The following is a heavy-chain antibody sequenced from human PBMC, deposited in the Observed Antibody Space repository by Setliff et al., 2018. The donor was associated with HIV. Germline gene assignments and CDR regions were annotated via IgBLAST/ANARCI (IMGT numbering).Heavy chain of an antibody. CDR3: ARGDHGALMGVIIRYYYMDV. D-gene: IGHD3-10*01. V-gene: IGHV3-48*01. J-gene: IGHJ6*03. CDR2: ISSSSSTI. Sequence: GGSLRLSCAASGFTFSNAWMSWVRQAPGKGLEWVSYISSSSSTIYYADSVKGRFTISRDNAKNSLYLQMNSLRAEDTAVYYCARGDHGALMGVIIRYYYMDVWGKGTTVTVSS. CDR1: GFTFSNAW.